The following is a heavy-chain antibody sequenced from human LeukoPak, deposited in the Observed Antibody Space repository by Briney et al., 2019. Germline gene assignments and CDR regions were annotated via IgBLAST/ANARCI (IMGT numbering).Heavy chain of an antibody. CDR2: IKQDGSEK. CDR1: GFSFSNYA. Sequence: GGSLRLSCAASGFSFSNYAMSWVRQAPGKGLQWVANIKQDGSEKYYVDSVKGRFTISRDNAKNSLYLQMNSLRAEDTAVYYCVYSGDYEKGYWGQGTLVTVSS. V-gene: IGHV3-7*01. D-gene: IGHD4-17*01. J-gene: IGHJ4*02. CDR3: VYSGDYEKGY.